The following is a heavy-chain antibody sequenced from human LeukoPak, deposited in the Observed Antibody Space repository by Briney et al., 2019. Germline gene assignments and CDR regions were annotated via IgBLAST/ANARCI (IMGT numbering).Heavy chain of an antibody. D-gene: IGHD3-10*01. CDR1: GLTFSSYS. CDR2: ISSSSSYI. J-gene: IGHJ4*02. CDR3: ARDGYGSGSYYNVQSPFDY. Sequence: GGSLRLSCAASGLTFSSYSMNWVRQAPGKGLEWVSSISSSSSYIYYADSVKGRFTISRDNAKNSLYLQMNSLRAEDTAVYYCARDGYGSGSYYNVQSPFDYWGQGTLVTVSS. V-gene: IGHV3-21*04.